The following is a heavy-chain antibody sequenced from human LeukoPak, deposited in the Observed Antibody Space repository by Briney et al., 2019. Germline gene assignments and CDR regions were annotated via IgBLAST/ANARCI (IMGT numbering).Heavy chain of an antibody. V-gene: IGHV3-23*01. CDR2: ISGSGGST. CDR1: GFTFSSYA. Sequence: PGGSLRLSCAASGFTFSSYAMSWVRQAPGKGLEWVSAISGSGGSTYYADSVKGRFTISRDNSKNTLYLQMNSLRAEDTAVYYCAKDGDIVVVVAATPSYFDYWGQGTLATVSS. CDR3: AKDGDIVVVVAATPSYFDY. D-gene: IGHD2-15*01. J-gene: IGHJ4*02.